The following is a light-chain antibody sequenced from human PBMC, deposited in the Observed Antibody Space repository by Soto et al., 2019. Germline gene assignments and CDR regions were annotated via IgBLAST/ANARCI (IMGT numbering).Light chain of an antibody. CDR2: ATS. J-gene: IGKJ2*01. CDR3: HQYFTSPYT. CDR1: QPVSTSY. Sequence: DIVLTQSPGTLSVSPGESATLSCRPSQPVSTSYLAWFQKKPGQAPRLLIYATSTRASGIPDRFSGSGSGTDFTLTISRLEPEDFAVFDWHQYFTSPYTFGQGTSLEI. V-gene: IGKV3-20*01.